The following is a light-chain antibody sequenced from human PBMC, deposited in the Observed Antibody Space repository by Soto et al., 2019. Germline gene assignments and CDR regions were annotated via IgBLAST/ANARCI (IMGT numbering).Light chain of an antibody. V-gene: IGLV2-14*01. CDR1: SSDLAIYNY. CDR3: NSQTSSGIRV. CDR2: QVT. J-gene: IGLJ1*01. Sequence: QSALTQPASVSGSPGQSITISCTGTSSDLAIYNYVSWYQQQPGKAPKLMIYQVTNRPSGVSNRFSGSKSGYTASLTISGLQAEDEADYYCNSQTSSGIRVFGTGTKLTVL.